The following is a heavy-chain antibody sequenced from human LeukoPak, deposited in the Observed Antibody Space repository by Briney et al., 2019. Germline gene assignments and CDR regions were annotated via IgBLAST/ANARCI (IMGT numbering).Heavy chain of an antibody. V-gene: IGHV1-69*05. J-gene: IGHJ4*02. CDR3: ARDSTPMVPSSPSY. Sequence: GASVKVSCKASGGTFSSYAISWVRQAPGQGLEWMGGIIPIFGTANYAQKFQGRVTITTDESTSTAYMELSSLRFDDTAVYYCARDSTPMVPSSPSYWGQGSLVTVSS. CDR2: IIPIFGTA. D-gene: IGHD5-18*01. CDR1: GGTFSSYA.